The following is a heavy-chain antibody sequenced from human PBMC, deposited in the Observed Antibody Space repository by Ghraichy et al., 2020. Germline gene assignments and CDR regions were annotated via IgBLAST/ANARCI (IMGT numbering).Heavy chain of an antibody. J-gene: IGHJ2*01. V-gene: IGHV2-5*01. CDR3: AHTQGRDSSGWYWYFDL. CDR1: GFSLSTSGVG. Sequence: SGPTLVKPTQTLTLTCTFSGFSLSTSGVGVGWIRQPPGKALEWLALIYWNDDKRYSPSLKSRLTITKDTSKNQVVLTMTNMDPVDTATYYCAHTQGRDSSGWYWYFDLWGRGTLVTVSS. CDR2: IYWNDDK. D-gene: IGHD6-19*01.